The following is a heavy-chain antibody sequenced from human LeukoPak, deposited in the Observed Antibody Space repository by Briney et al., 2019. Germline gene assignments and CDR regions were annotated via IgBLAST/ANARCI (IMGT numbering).Heavy chain of an antibody. Sequence: GGSLRLSCAASGFTFSSYSMNWVRQAPGKGLEWVSSISSCSSYIYYADSVKGRFTISRDNAKNSLYLQMNSLRAEDTAVYYCAKGTHSSSWHWYDPWGQGTLVTVSS. J-gene: IGHJ5*02. CDR2: ISSCSSYI. CDR1: GFTFSSYS. D-gene: IGHD6-13*01. CDR3: AKGTHSSSWHWYDP. V-gene: IGHV3-21*04.